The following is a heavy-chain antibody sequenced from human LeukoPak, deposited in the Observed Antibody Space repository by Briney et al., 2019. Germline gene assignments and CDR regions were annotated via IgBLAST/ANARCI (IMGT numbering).Heavy chain of an antibody. Sequence: GGSLRLSCAASGFTFSSYWMHWVRQAPGKGLEWVSVIYSGGSTYYADSVKGRFTISRDNSKNTLYLQMNSLRAEDTAVYYCARGIAVAGTDYYYYMDVWGKGTTVTVSS. CDR1: GFTFSSYW. CDR3: ARGIAVAGTDYYYYMDV. J-gene: IGHJ6*03. V-gene: IGHV3-53*01. D-gene: IGHD6-19*01. CDR2: IYSGGST.